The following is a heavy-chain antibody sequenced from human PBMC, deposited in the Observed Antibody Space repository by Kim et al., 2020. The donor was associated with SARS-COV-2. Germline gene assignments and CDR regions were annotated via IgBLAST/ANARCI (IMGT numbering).Heavy chain of an antibody. CDR3: AIYVSGVVPAAMDDY. Sequence: SVKVSCKASGGTFSSYAISWVRQAPGQGLEWMGGIIPIFGTANYAQKFQGRVTITADESTSTAYMELSSLRSEDTAVYYCAIYVSGVVPAAMDDYWGQGTLVTVSS. V-gene: IGHV1-69*13. D-gene: IGHD2-2*01. CDR1: GGTFSSYA. J-gene: IGHJ4*02. CDR2: IIPIFGTA.